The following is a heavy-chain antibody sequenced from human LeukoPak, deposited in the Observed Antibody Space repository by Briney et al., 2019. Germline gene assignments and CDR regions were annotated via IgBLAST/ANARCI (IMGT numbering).Heavy chain of an antibody. CDR3: AKVKKYSYYYGSGTASPFDY. CDR2: ISDSGGST. CDR1: GFTFSSYA. J-gene: IGHJ4*02. V-gene: IGHV3-23*01. Sequence: GGSLRLSCAASGFTFSSYAMSWVRQAPGKGLEWVSIISDSGGSTYHADSVKGRFTISRDNSKNTLYLQMNSLRAEDTAVYYCAKVKKYSYYYGSGTASPFDYWGQGTLVTVSS. D-gene: IGHD3-10*01.